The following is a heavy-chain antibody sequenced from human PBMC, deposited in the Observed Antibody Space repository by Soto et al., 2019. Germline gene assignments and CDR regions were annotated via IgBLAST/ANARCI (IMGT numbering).Heavy chain of an antibody. CDR1: GYHFTNYW. CDR3: ARPIGALSTTDFTY. V-gene: IGHV5-51*01. CDR2: IYPSDSDT. D-gene: IGHD3-22*01. Sequence: GESLKISCKGSGYHFTNYWIGWVRQMPGKGLEWMGFIYPSDSDTRYSPSFQGQVTISADKSISTAYLQRSSLKASDTAMYYCARPIGALSTTDFTYWGQGTLVTVSS. J-gene: IGHJ4*02.